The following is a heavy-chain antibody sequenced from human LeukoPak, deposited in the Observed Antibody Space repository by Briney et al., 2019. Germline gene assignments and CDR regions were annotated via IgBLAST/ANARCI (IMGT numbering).Heavy chain of an antibody. CDR1: GGSISNYY. CDR3: ARDLSGWYFGYFDY. V-gene: IGHV4-39*07. D-gene: IGHD6-19*01. CDR2: IYYSGST. J-gene: IGHJ4*02. Sequence: PSETLSLTCTVSGGSISNYYWGWIRQPPGKGLEWIGSIYYSGSTYYNPSLKSRVTISVDTSKNQFSLKLSSVTAADTAVYYCARDLSGWYFGYFDYWGQGTLVTVSS.